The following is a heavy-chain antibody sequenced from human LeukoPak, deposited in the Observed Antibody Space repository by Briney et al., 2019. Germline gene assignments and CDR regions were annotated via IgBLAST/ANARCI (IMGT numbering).Heavy chain of an antibody. CDR1: GYTFTSYG. D-gene: IGHD3-16*02. CDR3: ARDGIMITFGGVIVGGVDV. Sequence: GASVKVSCKASGYTFTSYGISWVRQAPGQGLEWMGWISTYNGNTNYAQKLQGRVTMTTDTSTSTAYMELRSLRSDDTAVYYCARDGIMITFGGVIVGGVDVWGKGTTVTVSS. V-gene: IGHV1-18*01. J-gene: IGHJ6*04. CDR2: ISTYNGNT.